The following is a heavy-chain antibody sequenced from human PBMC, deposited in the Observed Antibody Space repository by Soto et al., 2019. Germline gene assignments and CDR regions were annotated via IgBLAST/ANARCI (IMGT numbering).Heavy chain of an antibody. CDR2: ISGSGGST. V-gene: IGHV3-23*01. J-gene: IGHJ4*02. Sequence: GGSLRLSCAASGFTFSSYAMSWVRQAPGKGLEWVSAISGSGGSTYYADSVKGRFTISRDNSKNTLYLQMNSLRAEDTAVYYSAKADRPAILSYYYDSSGYYYDYWAQRTLVTVSS. D-gene: IGHD3-22*01. CDR1: GFTFSSYA. CDR3: AKADRPAILSYYYDSSGYYYDY.